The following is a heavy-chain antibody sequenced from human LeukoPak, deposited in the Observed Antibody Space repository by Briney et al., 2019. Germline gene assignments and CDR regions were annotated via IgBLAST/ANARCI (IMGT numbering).Heavy chain of an antibody. D-gene: IGHD3-10*02. V-gene: IGHV3-30-3*01. CDR2: MSFDGTHI. Sequence: GGSLRLSCAASGFTFSSYAMHWVRQAPGKGLEWVAVMSFDGTHIYYADSVKGRFTISRDNSKNTLYLQMNSLRAEDTAVYYCARCSGYGMDVWGQGTTITVSS. CDR3: ARCSGYGMDV. J-gene: IGHJ6*02. CDR1: GFTFSSYA.